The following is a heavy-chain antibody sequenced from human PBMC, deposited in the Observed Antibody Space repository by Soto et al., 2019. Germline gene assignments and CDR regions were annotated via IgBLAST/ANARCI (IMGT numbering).Heavy chain of an antibody. CDR2: IYYSGST. V-gene: IGHV4-61*08. J-gene: IGHJ5*02. D-gene: IGHD5-18*01. CDR1: GGSVSSGDYY. CDR3: ARIPVDTYMINWFDP. Sequence: SETLSLTCTVSGGSVSSGDYYWSWIRQPPGKGLEWIGYIYYSGSTSYNPSLKSRVSISLDTSKNQFSLRLTSVTAADTAVYYCARIPVDTYMINWFDPWGQGTLVTVSS.